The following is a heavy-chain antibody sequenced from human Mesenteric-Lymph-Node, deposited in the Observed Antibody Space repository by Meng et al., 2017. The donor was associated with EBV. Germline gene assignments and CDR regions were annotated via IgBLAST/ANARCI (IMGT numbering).Heavy chain of an antibody. CDR2: IYWDDDR. V-gene: IGHV2-5*02. CDR1: GFSLSTSGVG. J-gene: IGHJ4*02. Sequence: QITLKESGPTLMRPTXXLTLTXTFSGFSLSTSGVGLGWIRQPPGKALEWLALIYWDDDRRYNPSLRSRLAIRKDTSRNRVVLTMTNMDPVDTATYYCAHRPNIVATNYYFDDWGQGTLVTVSS. D-gene: IGHD5-12*01. CDR3: AHRPNIVATNYYFDD.